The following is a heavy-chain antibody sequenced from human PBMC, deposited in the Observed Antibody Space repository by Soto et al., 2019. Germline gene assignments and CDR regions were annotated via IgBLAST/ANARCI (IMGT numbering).Heavy chain of an antibody. Sequence: QVQLQGSGPGQVKPSETLSLTYTVSGDSISDYFYWSWIRQPAGKGLEWIGRIYTDGTIKYNPSLKSRVTLSLDKSKNQFSLRLSSVTAAETAVYYFAREVRGGFTGIFDQWGRGSRVTVSS. J-gene: IGHJ4*02. CDR2: IYTDGTI. CDR3: AREVRGGFTGIFDQ. D-gene: IGHD2-15*01. CDR1: GDSISDYFY. V-gene: IGHV4-4*07.